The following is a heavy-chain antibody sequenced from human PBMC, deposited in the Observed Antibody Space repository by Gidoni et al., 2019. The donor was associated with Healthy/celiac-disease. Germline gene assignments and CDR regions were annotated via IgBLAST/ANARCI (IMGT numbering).Heavy chain of an antibody. J-gene: IGHJ4*02. V-gene: IGHV3-30*04. CDR1: GFTFSSYA. D-gene: IGHD3-3*01. Sequence: QVQLVESGGGVAQPGRSLRLSCAASGFTFSSYAMHWVRQAPGKGLEWVAVISYDGSNKYYADSGKGRFTISRDNSKNTLYLQMNSLRAEDTAVYYCARDLHYDFWSGYPDYWGQGTLVTVSS. CDR3: ARDLHYDFWSGYPDY. CDR2: ISYDGSNK.